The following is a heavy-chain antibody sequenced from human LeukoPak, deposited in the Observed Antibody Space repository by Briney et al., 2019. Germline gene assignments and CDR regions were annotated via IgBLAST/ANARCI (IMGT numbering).Heavy chain of an antibody. CDR2: INPNSGGT. V-gene: IGHV1-2*02. J-gene: IGHJ3*02. Sequence: ASVKLSCKASGYTFTGYYMHWVRQAPGQGLEWMGWINPNSGGTNYAQKFQGRVTMTRDTSISTAYMELSRLRSDDTAVYYCARDSDCSSTSCPNAFDIWGQGTMVTVSS. CDR3: ARDSDCSSTSCPNAFDI. CDR1: GYTFTGYY. D-gene: IGHD2-2*01.